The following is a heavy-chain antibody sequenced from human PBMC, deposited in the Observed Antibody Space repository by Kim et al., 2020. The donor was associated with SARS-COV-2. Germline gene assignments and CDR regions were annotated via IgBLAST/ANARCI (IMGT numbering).Heavy chain of an antibody. J-gene: IGHJ4*01. D-gene: IGHD3-22*01. CDR2: IYYSGST. CDR3: ARLNYYDSSGYPYYFDY. V-gene: IGHV4-59*13. Sequence: SETLSLTCTVSGGSISSYYWSWIRQPPGKGLEWIGYIYYSGSTNYNPSLKSRVTISVDTSKNQFSLKLSSVTAADTAVYYCARLNYYDSSGYPYYFDYWG. CDR1: GGSISSYY.